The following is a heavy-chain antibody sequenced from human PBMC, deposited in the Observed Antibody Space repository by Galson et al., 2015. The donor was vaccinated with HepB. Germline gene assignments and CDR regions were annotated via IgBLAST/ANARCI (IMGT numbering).Heavy chain of an antibody. J-gene: IGHJ5*02. CDR2: INPNSGGT. D-gene: IGHD2-2*01. V-gene: IGHV1-2*04. CDR3: ARERGVVVPAAMLGGWFDP. Sequence: SVKVSCKASGYTFTSYYMHWVRQAPGQGLEWMGIINPNSGGTNYAQKFQGWVTMTRDTSISTAYVELSRLRSDDTAVYYCARERGVVVPAAMLGGWFDPWGQGTLVTVSS. CDR1: GYTFTSYY.